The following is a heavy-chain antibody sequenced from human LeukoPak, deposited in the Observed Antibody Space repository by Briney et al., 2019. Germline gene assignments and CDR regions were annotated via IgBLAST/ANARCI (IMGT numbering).Heavy chain of an antibody. Sequence: PGGSLRLSCAASGFTFSSYWMSWVRQAPGKGLEWVANIKQDGSEKYYVDSVKGRFTISRDNAKNSLYLQMNSLRAEDTAVYYCARERKQWLVRMYYYMDVWGKGTTVTISS. CDR2: IKQDGSEK. J-gene: IGHJ6*03. CDR3: ARERKQWLVRMYYYMDV. CDR1: GFTFSSYW. D-gene: IGHD6-19*01. V-gene: IGHV3-7*01.